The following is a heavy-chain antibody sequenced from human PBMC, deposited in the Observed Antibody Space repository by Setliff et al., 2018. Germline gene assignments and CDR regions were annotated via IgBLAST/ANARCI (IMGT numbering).Heavy chain of an antibody. V-gene: IGHV4-4*07. Sequence: SETLSLTCTVSGGSISSYYWSWIRPPAGKGLEWIGHIYIGGRANYNPSLKSRVTMSIDTSKNQFSLKLNSVTAADMAVYYCAREQWLDPPGYYYMDVWAKGTTVTVS. CDR3: AREQWLDPPGYYYMDV. J-gene: IGHJ6*03. CDR1: GGSISSYY. D-gene: IGHD6-19*01. CDR2: IYIGGRA.